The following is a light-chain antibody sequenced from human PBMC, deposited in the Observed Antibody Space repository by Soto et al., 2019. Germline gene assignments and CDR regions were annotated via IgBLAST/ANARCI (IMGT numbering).Light chain of an antibody. CDR2: DDS. Sequence: VLTQPPSVSVAPGQTARITCGGTNIGSKSVHWYQQKPGQAPVLVVYDDSDRPSGIPERFSGSNSGNTATLTISRVEAGDEADYYCQVWDSSSDHSVVFGGGTKLTVL. CDR3: QVWDSSSDHSVV. V-gene: IGLV3-21*02. CDR1: NIGSKS. J-gene: IGLJ2*01.